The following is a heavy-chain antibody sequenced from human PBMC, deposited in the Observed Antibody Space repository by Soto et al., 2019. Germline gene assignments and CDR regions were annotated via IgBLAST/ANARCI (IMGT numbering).Heavy chain of an antibody. J-gene: IGHJ6*03. Sequence: QVQLQESGPGLVKPSQTLSLTCTVSGGSISRGGYYWRWIRQHPGKGLEWIGYIYYSGGTYYNPYLKSRVTISVDTSENQFSLRLSSVTAADTAVYYCARKDSGYADYMDVWGKGTTVTFSS. D-gene: IGHD5-12*01. V-gene: IGHV4-31*03. CDR1: GGSISRGGYY. CDR2: IYYSGGT. CDR3: ARKDSGYADYMDV.